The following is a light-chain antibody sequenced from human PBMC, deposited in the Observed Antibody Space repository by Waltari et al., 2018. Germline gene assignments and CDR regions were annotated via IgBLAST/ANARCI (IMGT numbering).Light chain of an antibody. CDR2: VVT. V-gene: IGLV2-23*02. CDR3: CSYVGLGIYV. CDR1: SSDVGNYNL. Sequence: QSGLTQPASVSGSPGQSTTISCTGTSSDVGNYNLVSWYQQYAGKAPTLMVYVVTKRSSGVSDRFSGSKSGNTASLTISGLQSEDEADYYCCSYVGLGIYVFGTGTKVTVL. J-gene: IGLJ1*01.